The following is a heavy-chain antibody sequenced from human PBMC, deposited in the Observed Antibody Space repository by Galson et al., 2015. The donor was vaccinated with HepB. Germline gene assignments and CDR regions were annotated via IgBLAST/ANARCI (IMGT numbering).Heavy chain of an antibody. D-gene: IGHD3-9*01. CDR2: INTNTGNP. J-gene: IGHJ3*02. V-gene: IGHV7-4-1*02. CDR1: GYIFSSYA. CDR3: ARETGNRVHLLTDDYGDDAFDI. Sequence: SVKVSCKASGYIFSSYAMNWVRQAPGQGLEWMGWINTNTGNPTYAQGFTGRFVFSLDTSVSTAYLQISSLKADDTAVYYCARETGNRVHLLTDDYGDDAFDIWGQGTMVTVSS.